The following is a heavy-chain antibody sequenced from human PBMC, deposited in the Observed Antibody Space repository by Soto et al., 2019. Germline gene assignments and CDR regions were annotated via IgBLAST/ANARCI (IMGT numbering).Heavy chain of an antibody. CDR2: IYWDDE. Sequence: GSGPTLVNPTQTLTLTCNFSGFSLSTKGVGVGWIRQPPGKALEWLGIIYWDDEYYSTSLKTRLTISKDTSKNQVVLTMTNMDPVDTATYYCARTRRTAVLRPSRPVGYYYGMDVWGQGTTVTVSS. J-gene: IGHJ6*02. CDR3: ARTRRTAVLRPSRPVGYYYGMDV. CDR1: GFSLSTKGVG. D-gene: IGHD4-4*01. V-gene: IGHV2-70*01.